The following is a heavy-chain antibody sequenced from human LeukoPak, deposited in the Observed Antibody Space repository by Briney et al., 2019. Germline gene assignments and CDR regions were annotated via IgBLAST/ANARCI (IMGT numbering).Heavy chain of an antibody. CDR2: TNSDGSST. J-gene: IGHJ4*02. V-gene: IGHV3-74*01. Sequence: GGSLRLFCAVSGFTFSGHWMFWVREARGKGLVWVSSTNSDGSSTGYTDSVKRRFTVSRDNAKNTLYLQMNSLRAEDTAVYYCARPSQVGYDTSGYLDYWGQGTLVTVSS. CDR1: GFTFSGHW. CDR3: ARPSQVGYDTSGYLDY. D-gene: IGHD3-22*01.